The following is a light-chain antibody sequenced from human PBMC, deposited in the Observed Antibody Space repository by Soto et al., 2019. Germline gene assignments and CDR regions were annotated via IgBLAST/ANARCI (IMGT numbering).Light chain of an antibody. CDR3: EAGDDTFSFV. CDR2: TND. J-gene: IGLJ1*01. Sequence: QSVLTQPPSASGTPGQRVIISCSGGSSNIGRNTVNWYQHLPGTAPRLLIYTNDQRPSGVPDRFSGSKSGTSASLAISGLQSEEGADYYLEAGDDTFSFVFGTGTKVTVL. V-gene: IGLV1-44*01. CDR1: SSNIGRNT.